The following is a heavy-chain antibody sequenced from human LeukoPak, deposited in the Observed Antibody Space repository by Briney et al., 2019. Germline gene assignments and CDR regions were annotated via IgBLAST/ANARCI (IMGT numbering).Heavy chain of an antibody. CDR2: ISSSGSTI. Sequence: GGSLRLSCAASGFTFSDYHMSWIRQAPGKGLEWVSYISSSGSTIYYADSVKGRFTISRDNAKNSLYLQMNSLRAEDTAVYYCARSPRDSRRSPRVMDVWGKGTTVTVSS. V-gene: IGHV3-11*04. CDR3: ARSPRDSRRSPRVMDV. J-gene: IGHJ6*03. D-gene: IGHD5-24*01. CDR1: GFTFSDYH.